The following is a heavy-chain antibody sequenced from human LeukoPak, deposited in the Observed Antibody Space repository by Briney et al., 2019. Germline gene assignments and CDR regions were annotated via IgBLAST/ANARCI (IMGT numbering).Heavy chain of an antibody. J-gene: IGHJ6*02. CDR2: ISSSGSYT. V-gene: IGHV3-21*01. D-gene: IGHD6-6*01. CDR1: SFTFSSYS. CDR3: ARSIAARPHYYYGMDV. Sequence: GQSLTLSWAPSSFTFSSYSMNCVRQAPGKGLEWDSSISSSGSYTYYADSVKGRFTISRDNAKNSLYLQMNSLRAEDSAVYYCARSIAARPHYYYGMDVWGQGTTVTVSS.